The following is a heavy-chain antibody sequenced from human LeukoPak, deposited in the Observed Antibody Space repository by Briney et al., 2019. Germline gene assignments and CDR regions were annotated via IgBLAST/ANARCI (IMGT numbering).Heavy chain of an antibody. CDR3: TAKTKYYDFWSGYSGDDAFDI. Sequence: GGSLRLSCAASGFTFSNAWMSWVRQAPGKGLEWVGRIKSKTDGGTTDYAAPVKGRFTISRDDSKNTQYLQMNSLKTEDTAVYYCTAKTKYYDFWSGYSGDDAFDIWGQGTMVTVSS. CDR1: GFTFSNAW. D-gene: IGHD3-3*01. CDR2: IKSKTDGGTT. J-gene: IGHJ3*02. V-gene: IGHV3-15*01.